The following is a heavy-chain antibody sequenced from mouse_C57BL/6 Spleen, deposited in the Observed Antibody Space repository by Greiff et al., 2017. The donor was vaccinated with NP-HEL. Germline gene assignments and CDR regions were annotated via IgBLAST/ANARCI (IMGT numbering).Heavy chain of an antibody. Sequence: DVMLVESGGDLVKPGGSLKLSCAASGFTFSSYGMSWVRQTPDKRLEWVATISSGGSYTYYPDSVKGRFTISRDNAKNTLYLQMSSLKSEDTAMYYCARHGASTVVATGYFDVWGTGTTVTVSS. CDR1: GFTFSSYG. CDR2: ISSGGSYT. J-gene: IGHJ1*03. CDR3: ARHGASTVVATGYFDV. D-gene: IGHD1-1*01. V-gene: IGHV5-6*02.